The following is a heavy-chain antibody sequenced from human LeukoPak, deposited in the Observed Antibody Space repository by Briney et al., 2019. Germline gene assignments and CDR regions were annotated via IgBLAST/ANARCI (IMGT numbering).Heavy chain of an antibody. V-gene: IGHV4-34*01. CDR1: GGSFSGYY. CDR3: ARRGSVYYYYMDV. Sequence: PSETLSLTCAVYGGSFSGYYWSWIRQPPGKGLEWIGEINHSGSTNYNPSLKSRVTISVDTSKNQFSLKLSSVTAADTAVYYCARRGSVYYYYMDVWGKGTTVTVSS. J-gene: IGHJ6*03. CDR2: INHSGST. D-gene: IGHD6-19*01.